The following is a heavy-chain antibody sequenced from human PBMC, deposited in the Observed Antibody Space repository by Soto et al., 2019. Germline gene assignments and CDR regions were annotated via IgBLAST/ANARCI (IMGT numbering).Heavy chain of an antibody. CDR3: ARERRLLWFGELSGHEACDI. CDR1: GGSISGYY. Sequence: QGQLQESGPGLVKPSETLFLTCTVSGGSISGYYWSWIRQPAGKGLEWIGRIYTSGSTNYNPSLKSRVTMSVDTSKNQASLKLSSVTAADTAVYYCARERRLLWFGELSGHEACDIWRQGTMVAVSS. CDR2: IYTSGST. V-gene: IGHV4-4*07. D-gene: IGHD3-10*01. J-gene: IGHJ3*02.